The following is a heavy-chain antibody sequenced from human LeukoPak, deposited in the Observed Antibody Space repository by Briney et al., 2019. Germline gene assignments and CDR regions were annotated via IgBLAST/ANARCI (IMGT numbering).Heavy chain of an antibody. Sequence: SGTLSLTCTVSGGSISSGGYYWSWIRQHPGKGLEWIGYIYYSGSTYYNPYLKSRVTISVDTSKNQFSLKLSSVTAADTVVYYCARDSEHYDSSGYYYGGYYYYGMDVWGQGTTVTVSS. CDR3: ARDSEHYDSSGYYYGGYYYYGMDV. V-gene: IGHV4-31*03. D-gene: IGHD3-22*01. CDR2: IYYSGST. CDR1: GGSISSGGYY. J-gene: IGHJ6*02.